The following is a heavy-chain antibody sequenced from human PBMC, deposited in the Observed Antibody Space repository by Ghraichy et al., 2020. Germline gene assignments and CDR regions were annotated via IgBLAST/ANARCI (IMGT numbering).Heavy chain of an antibody. J-gene: IGHJ4*02. CDR2: ISGSGGST. CDR1: GFTFRSYA. D-gene: IGHD3-22*01. V-gene: IGHV3-23*01. CDR3: AKDNAYYYDSSGYPFPLFDY. Sequence: GESLNISCAASGFTFRSYAMSWVRQAPGKGLEWVSAISGSGGSTYYADSVKGRFTISRDNSKNTLYLQMNSLRAEDTAVYYCAKDNAYYYDSSGYPFPLFDYWGQGTLVTVAS.